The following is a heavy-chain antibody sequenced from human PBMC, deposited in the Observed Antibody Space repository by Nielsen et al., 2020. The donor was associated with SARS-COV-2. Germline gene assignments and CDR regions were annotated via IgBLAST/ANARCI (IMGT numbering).Heavy chain of an antibody. CDR2: TYYRSKWYN. CDR3: ASGGYDLDNNWFDP. CDR1: GDSVSSNSAA. J-gene: IGHJ5*02. V-gene: IGHV6-1*01. D-gene: IGHD5-12*01. Sequence: LRLSRAISGDSVSSNSAAWNWIRQSPSRGLEWLGRTYYRSKWYNDYAVSVKSRITINPDTSKNQFSLQLNSVTPEDTAVYYCASGGYDLDNNWFDPWGQGTLVTVSS.